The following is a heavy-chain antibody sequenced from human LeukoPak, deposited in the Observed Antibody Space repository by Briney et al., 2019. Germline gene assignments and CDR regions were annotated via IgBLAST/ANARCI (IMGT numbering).Heavy chain of an antibody. Sequence: SETLSLTCTVSGYSISSGYNWGWIRQPPGKGLEWIGTIYHSGSTYYNPSLKSRVTISVDTSKNQFSLKLSSVTAADTAVYYCARVKYSYGYGLNWGQGTLVTVSS. J-gene: IGHJ4*02. V-gene: IGHV4-38-2*02. CDR1: GYSISSGYN. CDR2: IYHSGST. D-gene: IGHD5-18*01. CDR3: ARVKYSYGYGLN.